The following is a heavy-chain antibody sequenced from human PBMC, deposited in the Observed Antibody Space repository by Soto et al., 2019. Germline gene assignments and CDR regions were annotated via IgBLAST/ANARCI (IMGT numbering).Heavy chain of an antibody. D-gene: IGHD3-10*01. CDR1: EFSISSYY. Sequence: EVQLVESGGGLVQPGGSLRLSCVASEFSISSYYMHWVRQLPGKGLVWVSRINKDGRGSIYADSVKGRFTISRDNAKNKRYLKLYGLAAADTSVYYCIAERSRAGDVWGQGTTVTVSP. V-gene: IGHV3-74*01. J-gene: IGHJ6*01. CDR2: INKDGRGS. CDR3: IAERSRAGDV.